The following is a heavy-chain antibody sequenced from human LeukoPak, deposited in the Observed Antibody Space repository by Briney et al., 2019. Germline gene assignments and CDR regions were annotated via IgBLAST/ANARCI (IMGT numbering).Heavy chain of an antibody. Sequence: GSLRLSCAASGFTVSNTYMSWVRQAPVKGLEWVSLIYSSGSTYYADSVKGRFTISRDNSMNTMFLQMNSLRAEDTAVHYCARVIAARHFDYWGQGTLVTVSS. CDR2: IYSSGST. V-gene: IGHV3-66*01. CDR3: ARVIAARHFDY. D-gene: IGHD6-6*01. J-gene: IGHJ4*02. CDR1: GFTVSNTY.